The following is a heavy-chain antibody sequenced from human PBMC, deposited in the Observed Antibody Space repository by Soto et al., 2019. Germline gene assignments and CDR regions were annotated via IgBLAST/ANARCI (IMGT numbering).Heavy chain of an antibody. D-gene: IGHD3-10*01. Sequence: QVQLVQSGAEVKKPGASVKVSCKASGYTFTSYDINWVRQATGQGLEWMGWMNPNSGNTGYAQKFQGRVTMTRNTSISTAYMELSSLRSEDTAVYYCARTLDLWFGELSPRYYYYMDVWGKGTTVTVSS. CDR1: GYTFTSYD. CDR3: ARTLDLWFGELSPRYYYYMDV. CDR2: MNPNSGNT. J-gene: IGHJ6*03. V-gene: IGHV1-8*01.